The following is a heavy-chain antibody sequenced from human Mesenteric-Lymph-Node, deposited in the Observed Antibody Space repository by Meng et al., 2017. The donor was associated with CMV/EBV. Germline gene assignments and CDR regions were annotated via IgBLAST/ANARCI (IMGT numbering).Heavy chain of an antibody. CDR2: ISGSGGTT. CDR3: AKNYGDYAVDFDY. Sequence: GESLKISCAASGFSFSNFAMSWVRQAPGKGLEWVSGISGSGGTTHYADSVKGRFTISRDNSKNTLYLQMNSLRAEDTAVYYCAKNYGDYAVDFDYWGQGTLVTVSS. J-gene: IGHJ4*02. CDR1: GFSFSNFA. V-gene: IGHV3-23*01. D-gene: IGHD4-17*01.